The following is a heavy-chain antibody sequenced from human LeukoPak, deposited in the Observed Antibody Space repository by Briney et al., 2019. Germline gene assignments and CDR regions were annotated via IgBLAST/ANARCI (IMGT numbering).Heavy chain of an antibody. CDR2: TSFDGSYK. J-gene: IGHJ4*02. CDR1: GFTFSSYG. D-gene: IGHD3-22*01. CDR3: AKGFSGYLASFEY. V-gene: IGHV3-30*18. Sequence: GGSLRLSCAASGFTFSSYGMHWVRQAPGKGLEWVAMTSFDGSYKNYADSVKGRFTISRDNSKNRLYLQMNSLRAEDTAVYYCAKGFSGYLASFEYWGQGALVTVSS.